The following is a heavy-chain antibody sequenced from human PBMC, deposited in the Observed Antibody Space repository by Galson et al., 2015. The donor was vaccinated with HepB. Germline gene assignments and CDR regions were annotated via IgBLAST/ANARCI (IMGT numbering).Heavy chain of an antibody. Sequence: SLRLSCAASGFTFSSFGMHWVRQAPGKGLEWVAVIWYDGSKKYYADSVKGRFSISRDTSKNTPYLQMNSLRAEDTAVYYCAKEALPDYGGITGFHFWGQGTLVTVSS. CDR3: AKEALPDYGGITGFHF. J-gene: IGHJ4*02. CDR2: IWYDGSKK. D-gene: IGHD4-23*01. V-gene: IGHV3-33*06. CDR1: GFTFSSFG.